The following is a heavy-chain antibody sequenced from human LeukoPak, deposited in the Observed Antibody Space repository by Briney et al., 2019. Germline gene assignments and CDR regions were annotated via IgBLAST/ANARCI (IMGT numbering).Heavy chain of an antibody. CDR2: INHSGST. CDR3: ATLGEYYDTSGYYYN. V-gene: IGHV4-39*01. Sequence: PSETLSLTCTVSGGSISSGNYYWSWIRQPPGKGLEWIGEINHSGSTYYNPSLKSRVTISADTSKNQFSLKLTSVTAADTAVYYRATLGEYYDTSGYYYNWGQGTLVTVSS. CDR1: GGSISSGNYY. D-gene: IGHD3-22*01. J-gene: IGHJ4*02.